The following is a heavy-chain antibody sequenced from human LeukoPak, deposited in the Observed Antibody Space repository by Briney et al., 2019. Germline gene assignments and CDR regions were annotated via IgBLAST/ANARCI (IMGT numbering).Heavy chain of an antibody. D-gene: IGHD3-10*01. CDR1: GGSISSSSYY. CDR3: ARDLGGSSGSYYPY. J-gene: IGHJ4*02. V-gene: IGHV4-39*07. Sequence: SETLSLTCTVSGGSISSSSYYGGWIRQPPGKGLEWIGSIYYSGSTYYNPSLKSRVTISVDTSKNQFSLKLSSVTAADTAVYYCARDLGGSSGSYYPYWGQGTLVTVSS. CDR2: IYYSGST.